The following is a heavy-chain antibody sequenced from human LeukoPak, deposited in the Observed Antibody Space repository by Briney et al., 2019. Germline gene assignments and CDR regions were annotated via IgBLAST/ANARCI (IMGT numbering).Heavy chain of an antibody. CDR2: INTDGTVT. V-gene: IGHV3-74*01. CDR1: GFTFSKYW. D-gene: IGHD6-19*01. CDR3: ATKQWLAPPPDS. Sequence: GESLRLSCAAPGFTFSKYWMLWVRQAPGKGLESVSRINTDGTVTTYADSVKGRFTVSRDNADNTMFLQMNSVRDEDTAVYYCATKQWLAPPPDSWGQGTPVTVSS. J-gene: IGHJ4*02.